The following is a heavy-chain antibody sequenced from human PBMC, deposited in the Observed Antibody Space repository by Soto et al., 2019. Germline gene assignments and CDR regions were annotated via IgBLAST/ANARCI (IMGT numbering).Heavy chain of an antibody. CDR3: ARGRIYYDSSGYSLDAFDI. Sequence: GGSLRLSCAASGFTFSSYGMHWVRQAPGKGLEWVAVIWYDGSNKYYADNVKGRFTISRDNSKNTLYLQMNSLRAEDTAVFYCARGRIYYDSSGYSLDAFDIWGQGTMVTVSS. CDR2: IWYDGSNK. D-gene: IGHD3-22*01. CDR1: GFTFSSYG. V-gene: IGHV3-33*01. J-gene: IGHJ3*02.